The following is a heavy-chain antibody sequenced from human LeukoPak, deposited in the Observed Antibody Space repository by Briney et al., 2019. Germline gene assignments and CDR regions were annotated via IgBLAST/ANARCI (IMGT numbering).Heavy chain of an antibody. CDR2: LYHSGST. V-gene: IGHV4-38-2*01. Sequence: PSETLSLTCAVSGYSISSGYYWGWIRQPPGKGLEWIGSLYHSGSTYYNPSLKSRVTISVDTSKNQFSLKLSSVTAADTAVYYCARHVEEGWDAFDIWGQGTMVTVSS. CDR3: ARHVEEGWDAFDI. CDR1: GYSISSGYY. J-gene: IGHJ3*02.